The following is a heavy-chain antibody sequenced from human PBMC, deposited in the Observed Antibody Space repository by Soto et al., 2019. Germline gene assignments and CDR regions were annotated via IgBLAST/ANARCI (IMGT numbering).Heavy chain of an antibody. V-gene: IGHV3-53*01. CDR3: HGYGY. CDR1: GFTVTINY. Sequence: EVQVVESGGGLIQPGGSLRLSCAVSGFTVTINYLSWVRQAPGKGLEWVSVIYSGGTIYYADSVKGRFTISRDTSKNTLYLQMNSLRGEDTAVYYCHGYGYWGQGTLVTVSS. J-gene: IGHJ4*02. D-gene: IGHD5-12*01. CDR2: IYSGGTI.